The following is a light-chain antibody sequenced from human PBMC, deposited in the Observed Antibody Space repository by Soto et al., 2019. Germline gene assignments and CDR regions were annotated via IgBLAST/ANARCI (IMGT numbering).Light chain of an antibody. CDR3: QQYNNWPGT. CDR1: QSVSSN. V-gene: IGKV3-15*01. CDR2: RAA. J-gene: IGKJ1*01. Sequence: IALTESPGTLALPPGETAPLSCRASQSVSSNLAWYQKKPRQAPPLLXHRAATRATGGPASCSGSGSGTEFTLTISSLQSEDDAVYFCQQYNNWPGTFGQGTNV.